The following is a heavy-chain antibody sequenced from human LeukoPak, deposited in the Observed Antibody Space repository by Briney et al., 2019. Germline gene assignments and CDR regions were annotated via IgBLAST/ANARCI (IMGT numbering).Heavy chain of an antibody. CDR1: GGSFSGYY. CDR2: INHSGST. D-gene: IGHD6-19*01. Sequence: PSETLSLTCAAYGGSFSGYYWSWIRQPPGKGLEWIGEINHSGSTNYNPSLKSRVTISVDTSKNQFSLKLSSVTAADTAVHYCARGGIAVAGGPNWFDPWGQGTLVTVSS. V-gene: IGHV4-34*01. J-gene: IGHJ5*02. CDR3: ARGGIAVAGGPNWFDP.